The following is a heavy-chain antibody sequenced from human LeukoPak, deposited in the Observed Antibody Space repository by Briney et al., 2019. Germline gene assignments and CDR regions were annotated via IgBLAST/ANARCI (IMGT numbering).Heavy chain of an antibody. CDR3: AREEYSSSFDY. CDR1: GGSISSYY. J-gene: IGHJ4*02. V-gene: IGHV4-59*01. Sequence: SETLSLTCTVSGGSISSYYWSWIRQPPGKGLEWIGYIYYSGSTNYNPSLKSRVTISVDTTKNQFPLKLSSVTAADTAVYYCAREEYSSSFDYWGQGTLVTVSS. D-gene: IGHD6-6*01. CDR2: IYYSGST.